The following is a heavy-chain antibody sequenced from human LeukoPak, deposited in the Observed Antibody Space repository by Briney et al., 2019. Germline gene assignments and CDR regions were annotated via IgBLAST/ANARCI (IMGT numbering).Heavy chain of an antibody. V-gene: IGHV3-53*01. CDR1: GFIVSSNY. D-gene: IGHD3-22*01. Sequence: GGSLGLSCAASGFIVSSNYMTWVRQAPGKGLEWVSVIYKDGRTFYADSVKGRFTISRDNSKNTLYLQMNSLRAEDTAVYYCAKSLTYYHENSDSIWGQGTLVTVSS. CDR3: AKSLTYYHENSDSI. J-gene: IGHJ4*02. CDR2: IYKDGRT.